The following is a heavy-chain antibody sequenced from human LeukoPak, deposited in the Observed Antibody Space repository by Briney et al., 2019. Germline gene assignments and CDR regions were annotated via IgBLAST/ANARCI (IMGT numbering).Heavy chain of an antibody. CDR1: GGSISSYY. V-gene: IGHV4-59*01. J-gene: IGHJ4*02. D-gene: IGHD6-13*01. CDR3: ASGSSSWRFSYFDY. CDR2: IYYSGST. Sequence: PSETLSLTCTVSGGSISSYYWSWIRQPPGKGLEWIEYIYYSGSTNYSPSLKSRVTISVDTSKNQFSLKLSSVTAADTAVYYCASGSSSWRFSYFDYWGQGSLVTASS.